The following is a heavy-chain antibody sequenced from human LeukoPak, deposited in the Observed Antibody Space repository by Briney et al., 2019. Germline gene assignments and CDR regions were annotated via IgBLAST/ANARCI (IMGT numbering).Heavy chain of an antibody. D-gene: IGHD1-26*01. CDR3: ARDRLGGSYFNSMNDAFDI. V-gene: IGHV1-2*02. J-gene: IGHJ3*02. Sequence: ASVKVSCKASGYTFTGYYMHWVRQAPGQGLEWMGWINPNSGGTNYAQKFQGRVTMTRDTSTSTVYMELSSLRSEDTAVYYCARDRLGGSYFNSMNDAFDIWGQGTMVTVSS. CDR1: GYTFTGYY. CDR2: INPNSGGT.